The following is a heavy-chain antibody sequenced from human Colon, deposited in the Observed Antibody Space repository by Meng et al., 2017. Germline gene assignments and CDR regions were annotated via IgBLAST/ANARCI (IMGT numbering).Heavy chain of an antibody. Sequence: VQLQEAGPGLVKPSETLSLACPVSGASVSVNSYWSWVRQPPGRGLEWIGQIDHRGSAYYRPSLNSRVTMSLDKSRNQFSLRLTSVTAADTAVYYCARHGGYYQDFWGQGTLVTVSS. CDR3: ARHGGYYQDF. CDR2: IDHRGSA. CDR1: GASVSVNSY. D-gene: IGHD4-23*01. V-gene: IGHV4-4*02. J-gene: IGHJ4*02.